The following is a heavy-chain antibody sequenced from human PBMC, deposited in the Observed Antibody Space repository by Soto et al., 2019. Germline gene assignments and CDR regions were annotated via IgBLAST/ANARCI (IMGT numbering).Heavy chain of an antibody. J-gene: IGHJ4*02. V-gene: IGHV4-34*01. CDR2: INHSGST. CDR1: GGSFSGYY. CDR3: ARGPPPLSPPPYSSSSGGGGDY. D-gene: IGHD6-6*01. Sequence: QVQLQQWGAGLLKPSETLSLTCAVYGGSFSGYYWSWIRQPPGKGLEWIGEINHSGSTNYNPSLKSRVTISVDTSKNPFPLKLSPVTAPDTAVNYWARGPPPLSPPPYSSSSGGGGDYWGQGTLVTVSS.